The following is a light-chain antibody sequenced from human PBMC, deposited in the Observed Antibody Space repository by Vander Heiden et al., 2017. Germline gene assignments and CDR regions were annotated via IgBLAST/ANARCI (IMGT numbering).Light chain of an antibody. CDR3: ATWDVSRNGRV. CDR1: SSNIGAST. V-gene: IGLV1-44*01. J-gene: IGLJ3*02. Sequence: QSELTQPPSASGTPGQRVTISCSGSSSNIGASTVNWYQQPPGTATRLLIFINNQRLSGVPDRFSGSKSGTSASLAISGLQSEDEAHYYCATWDVSRNGRVFGGGTKLTVL. CDR2: INN.